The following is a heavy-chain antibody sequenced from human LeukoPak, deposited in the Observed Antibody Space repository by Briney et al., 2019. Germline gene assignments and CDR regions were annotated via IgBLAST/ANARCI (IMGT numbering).Heavy chain of an antibody. D-gene: IGHD4-11*01. Sequence: SETLSLTCTVSSGSFRTYYWSWIRQPPGKGLEWIGYIYYSGSTDYNPSLKSRVTISVDTSKNQFSLWVNSVSAADTAVYYCARVATVPPSYYYYMDVWGKGTTVTVSS. CDR3: ARVATVPPSYYYYMDV. V-gene: IGHV4-59*01. CDR2: IYYSGST. J-gene: IGHJ6*03. CDR1: SGSFRTYY.